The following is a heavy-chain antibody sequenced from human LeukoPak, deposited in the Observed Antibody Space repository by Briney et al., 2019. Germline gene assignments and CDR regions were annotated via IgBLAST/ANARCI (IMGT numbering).Heavy chain of an antibody. CDR1: GGTFGNYA. CDR2: ITPIFGTA. J-gene: IGHJ4*02. CDR3: ARASSDDTAMATPFAY. V-gene: IGHV1-69*13. Sequence: ASVKVSCKASGGTFGNYAINWVRQAPGQGLEWMGGITPIFGTANYVQKFQGRVTITADESTSTAYIELSRLRSEDTAIYYCARASSDDTAMATPFAYWGREPWSPSPQ. D-gene: IGHD5-18*01.